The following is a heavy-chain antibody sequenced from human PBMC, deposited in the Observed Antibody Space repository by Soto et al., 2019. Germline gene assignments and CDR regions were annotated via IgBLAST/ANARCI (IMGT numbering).Heavy chain of an antibody. Sequence: VGSLRLSCAASGFTFSDYGMHWVRQAPGEGLQWVAVIWFDGSNEHYADSVKGRFTISRDNSKNTLYLQMNSLRAEDTAVYYCSAGGGYSSLFDYWGQGTLVTVSS. V-gene: IGHV3-33*01. J-gene: IGHJ4*02. CDR1: GFTFSDYG. CDR2: IWFDGSNE. D-gene: IGHD5-18*01. CDR3: SAGGGYSSLFDY.